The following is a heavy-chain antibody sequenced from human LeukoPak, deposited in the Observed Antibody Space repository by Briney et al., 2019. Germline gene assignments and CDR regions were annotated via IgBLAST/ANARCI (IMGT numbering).Heavy chain of an antibody. J-gene: IGHJ4*02. CDR2: IRYDGSSK. Sequence: GGSLRLSCAASGFTFSSHGIHWVRQAPGKGLEWVAFIRYDGSSKYNADSVKGRFTISRDNSKNTVYLQMSSLRAEDTAVYYCAKDMGGLLAKHYLDYWGQGTLLTVSS. D-gene: IGHD1-26*01. V-gene: IGHV3-30*02. CDR3: AKDMGGLLAKHYLDY. CDR1: GFTFSSHG.